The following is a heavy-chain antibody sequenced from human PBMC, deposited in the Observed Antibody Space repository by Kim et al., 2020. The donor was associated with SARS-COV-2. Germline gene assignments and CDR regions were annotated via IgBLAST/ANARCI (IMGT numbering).Heavy chain of an antibody. D-gene: IGHD6-19*01. CDR2: IYSGGST. V-gene: IGHV3-66*01. Sequence: GGSLRLSCAASGFTVSSNYMSWVRQAPGKGLEWVSVIYSGGSTYYADSVKGRFTISSDNSKNTRYLQMNSLRAEDTAVYYCARDNVEYSSGWYRYWGQGTLVTVSS. CDR3: ARDNVEYSSGWYRY. CDR1: GFTVSSNY. J-gene: IGHJ4*02.